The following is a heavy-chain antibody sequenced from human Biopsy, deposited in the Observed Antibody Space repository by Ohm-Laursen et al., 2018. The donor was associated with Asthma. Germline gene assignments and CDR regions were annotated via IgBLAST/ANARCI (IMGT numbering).Heavy chain of an antibody. CDR3: ARSSHINWGGYFDY. Sequence: GASVKVSCNASGYTFTSNAIHWMRQAPGQSLEWMAWLNPVNGNTKYSQQFQGRVTITRDTSASTAYMELSSLRSEDTAVYYCARSSHINWGGYFDYWGQGTLVTVSS. CDR2: LNPVNGNT. J-gene: IGHJ4*02. D-gene: IGHD7-27*01. CDR1: GYTFTSNA. V-gene: IGHV1-3*01.